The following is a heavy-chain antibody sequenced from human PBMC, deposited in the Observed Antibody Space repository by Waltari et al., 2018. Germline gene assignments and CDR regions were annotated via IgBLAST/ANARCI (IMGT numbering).Heavy chain of an antibody. CDR1: GDSIRSSGYF. J-gene: IGHJ5*02. CDR2: FYYTGST. V-gene: IGHV4-39*01. CDR3: ARLSKSANWFDP. Sequence: QLQLQESGPALVKPSETLSLPCTVSGDSIRSSGYFWGWIRQSPGKGMEWIGSFYYTGSTYYNPSLMRRVTISADTSRNQLSLNLSSVTATDTAVFYCARLSKSANWFDPWGQGTLVTVAS.